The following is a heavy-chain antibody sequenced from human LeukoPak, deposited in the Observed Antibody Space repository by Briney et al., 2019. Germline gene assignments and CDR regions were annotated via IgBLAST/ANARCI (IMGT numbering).Heavy chain of an antibody. Sequence: GGSLRLSCAASGFTFDDYTMHWVRQAPGKGLEWVSLISWDGGSTYYADSVKGRFTISRDNSKNSLYLQMNSLRTVDTALYYCAKDSGSSQALDVWGKGTTVTVSS. V-gene: IGHV3-43*01. CDR2: ISWDGGST. CDR1: GFTFDDYT. D-gene: IGHD1-26*01. CDR3: AKDSGSSQALDV. J-gene: IGHJ6*04.